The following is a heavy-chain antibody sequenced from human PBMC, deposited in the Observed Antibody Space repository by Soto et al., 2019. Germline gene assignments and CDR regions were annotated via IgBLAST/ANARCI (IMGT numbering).Heavy chain of an antibody. CDR2: INSDGSST. CDR3: XXXXXXXXXXSCGY. V-gene: IGHV3-74*01. CDR1: GFTFSTYW. D-gene: IGHD6-13*01. Sequence: EVQLVESGGDLVQPGGSLRLSCVASGFTFSTYWMHWVRQAPGEGLVWVSRINSDGSSTNYADSVKGRFTISRDNAKXXXXXXXXXXXXXXXXXXXXXXXXXXXXXXSCGYWGQGTLVTVSS. J-gene: IGHJ4*02.